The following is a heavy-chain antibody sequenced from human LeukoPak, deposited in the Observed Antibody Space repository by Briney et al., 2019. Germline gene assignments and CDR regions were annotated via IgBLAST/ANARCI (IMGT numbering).Heavy chain of an antibody. V-gene: IGHV4-39*07. CDR3: ASPYFDF. J-gene: IGHJ4*02. Sequence: SETLSLTCTVSGASVNSGNYYWAWIRQPPGKGLEWIGSIYYSGITYYNSSLKSRVTISLDTSKNQFSLKLTSVTAADTAVYYCASPYFDFWGQGTLVTVSS. CDR2: IYYSGIT. CDR1: GASVNSGNYY.